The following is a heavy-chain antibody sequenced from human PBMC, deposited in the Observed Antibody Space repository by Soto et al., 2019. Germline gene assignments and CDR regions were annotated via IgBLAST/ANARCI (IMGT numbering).Heavy chain of an antibody. CDR3: ARRAYSSGWYGGYYGMDI. CDR1: GYTFTSYG. Sequence: ASVKVSCKASGYTFTSYGISWVRQAPGQGLEWMGWISAYNGNTNYAQKLQGRVTMTTDTSTSTAYMELRSLRSDDTAVYYCARRAYSSGWYGGYYGMDIWGQGTTVTVS. J-gene: IGHJ6*02. V-gene: IGHV1-18*01. D-gene: IGHD6-19*01. CDR2: ISAYNGNT.